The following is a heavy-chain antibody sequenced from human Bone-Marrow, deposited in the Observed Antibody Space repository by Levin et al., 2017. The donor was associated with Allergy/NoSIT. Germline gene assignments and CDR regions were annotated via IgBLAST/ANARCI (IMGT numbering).Heavy chain of an antibody. CDR3: ASDIVVVPAAE. CDR2: INHSGST. J-gene: IGHJ4*02. Sequence: PSETLSLTCAVYGGSFSGYYWSWIRQPPGKGLEWIGEINHSGSTNYNPSLKSRVTISVDTSKNQFSLKLSSVTAADTAVYYCASDIVVVPAAEWGQGTLVTVSS. CDR1: GGSFSGYY. D-gene: IGHD2-2*01. V-gene: IGHV4-34*01.